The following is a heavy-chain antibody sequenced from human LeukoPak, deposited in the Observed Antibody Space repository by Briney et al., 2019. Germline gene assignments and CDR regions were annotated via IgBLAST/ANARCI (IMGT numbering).Heavy chain of an antibody. V-gene: IGHV1-2*02. CDR2: INPNSGGT. J-gene: IGHJ4*02. CDR1: GYTFTGYY. CDR3: ARASRYGDYPFV. D-gene: IGHD4-17*01. Sequence: GASVKVSCKASGYTFTGYYMHWVRQAPGQGLEWMGWINPNSGGTKNAQKFQGRVTMTRDTSISTAYMELRSLRSEDTAVYYCARASRYGDYPFVWGQGTLVTVSS.